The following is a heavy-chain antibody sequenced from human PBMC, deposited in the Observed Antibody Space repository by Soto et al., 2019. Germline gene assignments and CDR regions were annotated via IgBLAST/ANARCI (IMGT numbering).Heavy chain of an antibody. V-gene: IGHV1-46*01. CDR1: GYTFTSYY. CDR3: ARDLGRYCSSTSCYYYYGMDV. J-gene: IGHJ6*02. Sequence: GASVKVSCKASGYTFTSYYIHWVRQAPGQGLEWMGIINPSGGSTSYAQKFQGRVTMTRDTSTSTVYMELSSLRSEDTAVYYCARDLGRYCSSTSCYYYYGMDVWGQGTTVTVSS. D-gene: IGHD2-2*01. CDR2: INPSGGST.